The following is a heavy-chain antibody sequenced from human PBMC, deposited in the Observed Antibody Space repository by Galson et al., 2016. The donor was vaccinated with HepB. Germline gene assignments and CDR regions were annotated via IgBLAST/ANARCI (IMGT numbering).Heavy chain of an antibody. J-gene: IGHJ6*02. V-gene: IGHV4-31*03. CDR3: ANSGHTYYFFGLAV. Sequence: TLSLTCTVSGGSISSGGCYWNWIRQHPGKGLEWIGYIYFSGTPQYNPSLKSRATISMDESKNQLSLRLSSVTAADTAVYYCANSGHTYYFFGLAVWGPGTTVTVSS. CDR2: IYFSGTP. CDR1: GGSISSGGCY. D-gene: IGHD3-10*01.